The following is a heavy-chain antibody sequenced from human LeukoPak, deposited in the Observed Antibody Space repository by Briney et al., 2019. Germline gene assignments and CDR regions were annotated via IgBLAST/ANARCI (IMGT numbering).Heavy chain of an antibody. J-gene: IGHJ4*02. V-gene: IGHV3-23*01. D-gene: IGHD3-9*01. CDR3: AKRLVYDILTGYYNDY. CDR1: GFTLSNAW. CDR2: LSGSGDNT. Sequence: GGSLRLSCAASGFTLSNAWMTWVRQAPGKGLEWVSALSGSGDNTYYADSVKGRFTISRDNSKNTLYLQMNSLRAEDTAVYYCAKRLVYDILTGYYNDYWGQGTLVTVSS.